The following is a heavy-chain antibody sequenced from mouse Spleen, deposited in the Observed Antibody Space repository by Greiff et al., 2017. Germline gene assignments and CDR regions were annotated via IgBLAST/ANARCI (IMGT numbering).Heavy chain of an antibody. CDR2: INPSSGYT. V-gene: IGHV1-4*01. J-gene: IGHJ2*01. CDR1: GYTFTSYT. D-gene: IGHD2-2*01. CDR3: ARGWLRGYFDY. Sequence: VQLQQSGAELARPGASVKMSCKASGYTFTSYTMHWVKQRPGQGLEWIGYINPSSGYTKYNQKFKDKATLTADKSSSTAYMQLSSLTSEDSAVYYCARGWLRGYFDYWGQGTTLTVSS.